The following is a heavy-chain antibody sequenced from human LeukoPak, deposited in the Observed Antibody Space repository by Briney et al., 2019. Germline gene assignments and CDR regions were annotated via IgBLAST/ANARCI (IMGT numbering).Heavy chain of an antibody. CDR2: IRFDGSNK. CDR1: GFTFSSYG. D-gene: IGHD3-10*01. J-gene: IGHJ4*02. CDR3: ARGSVLTFHY. Sequence: PGKSLRLSCAASGFTFSSYGMHWVRQAPGKGLEWVAFIRFDGSNKYYTDSVKGRFTISRDNSKNTLYLQMNSLRAEDTAVYYCARGSVLTFHYWGQGTLVTVSS. V-gene: IGHV3-30*02.